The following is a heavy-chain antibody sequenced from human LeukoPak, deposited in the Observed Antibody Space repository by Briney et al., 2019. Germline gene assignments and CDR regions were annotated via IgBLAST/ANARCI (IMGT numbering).Heavy chain of an antibody. Sequence: ASVKVSCKVSGYTLTELSMHWVRQAPGRGLEWMGGFDPEDGETIYAQKFQGRVTMTEDTSKDTAYMELSSLRSEDTAVYYCATSPYSGSYRGWFDPWGQGTLVTVSS. V-gene: IGHV1-24*01. D-gene: IGHD1-26*01. CDR3: ATSPYSGSYRGWFDP. CDR2: FDPEDGET. CDR1: GYTLTELS. J-gene: IGHJ5*02.